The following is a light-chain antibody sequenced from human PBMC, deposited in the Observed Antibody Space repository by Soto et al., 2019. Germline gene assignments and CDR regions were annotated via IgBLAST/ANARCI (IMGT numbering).Light chain of an antibody. J-gene: IGKJ4*01. CDR2: GAF. Sequence: EIVLTQSPGTLSLSPGGTATLSCRASQSVTSYKIAWYQQKPGQAPRLLIYGAFNRATDIPGRFSGSGSGTAFTLTSSRLEPEDFAVYYCQHYHNAPLTFGGGTEVEIK. CDR1: QSVTSYK. CDR3: QHYHNAPLT. V-gene: IGKV3-20*01.